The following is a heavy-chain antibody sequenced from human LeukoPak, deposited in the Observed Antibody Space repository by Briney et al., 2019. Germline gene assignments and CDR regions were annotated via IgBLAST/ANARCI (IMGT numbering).Heavy chain of an antibody. CDR3: ARDYGYSSSWYCDY. V-gene: IGHV4-61*02. D-gene: IGHD6-13*01. J-gene: IGHJ4*02. Sequence: PSETLSLTCTVSGGSISSGSYYWSWIRQPAGKGLEWIGRIYTSGSTNYNPSLKSRVTMSVDTSKNQFSLKLSSVTAADTAVYYCARDYGYSSSWYCDYWGQGTLVTVSS. CDR2: IYTSGST. CDR1: GGSISSGSYY.